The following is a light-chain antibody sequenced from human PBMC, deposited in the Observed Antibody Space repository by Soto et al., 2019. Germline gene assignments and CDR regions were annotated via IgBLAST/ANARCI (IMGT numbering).Light chain of an antibody. CDR2: EVS. J-gene: IGLJ3*02. CDR3: SSYTSRSTWV. Sequence: QSALTHPASVSGSPGQSLTIYCTGTSRDVGCYNYVSWYQQHPGKAPKLIIYEVSNRPSGVSNRFSGSKSGNTASLTISGLPAEDEADYYCSSYTSRSTWVFGGGTKLTVL. CDR1: SRDVGCYNY. V-gene: IGLV2-14*01.